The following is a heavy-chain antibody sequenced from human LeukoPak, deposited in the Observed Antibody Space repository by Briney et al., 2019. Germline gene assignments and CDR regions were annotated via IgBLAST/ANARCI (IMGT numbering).Heavy chain of an antibody. V-gene: IGHV3-43*02. CDR3: AKESGKFDY. CDR2: ISGDGVST. CDR1: GLPIAVFA. J-gene: IGHJ4*02. Sequence: GGSLRLSCVASGLPIAVFAMHWVRQAPGKGLEWVSGISGDGVSTFADSVKGRFSISRYNSKNSLYLEMNSLRTEDAAMYYCAKESGKFDYWGQGTLVAVSS.